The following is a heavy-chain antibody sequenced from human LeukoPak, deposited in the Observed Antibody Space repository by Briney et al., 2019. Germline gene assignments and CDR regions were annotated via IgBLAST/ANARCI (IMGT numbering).Heavy chain of an antibody. CDR2: IYHSGST. D-gene: IGHD2-8*01. CDR3: AREPVSSDDY. CDR1: GYSISSGYY. Sequence: PSETLSLTCTVSGYSISSGYYWGWIRQPPGKGLEWIGSIYHSGSTYQNPSLKSRVTMSVDTSKNQFSLNLSSVTAADTAVYYCAREPVSSDDYWGQGTLVTVSS. V-gene: IGHV4-38-2*02. J-gene: IGHJ4*02.